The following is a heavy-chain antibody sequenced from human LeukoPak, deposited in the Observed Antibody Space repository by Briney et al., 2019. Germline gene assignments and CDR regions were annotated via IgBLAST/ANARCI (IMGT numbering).Heavy chain of an antibody. CDR3: ARDPYSGLFDS. D-gene: IGHD4-11*01. CDR1: GFTFSSYA. V-gene: IGHV3-23*01. Sequence: GGSLRLSCAASGFTFSSYAMSWVRQAPGKGLEWVSAISGSGGSTYYADSVKGRFTISRDNAKNSLYLQMNSLRAEDTAVYYCARDPYSGLFDSWGQGTLVTVSS. CDR2: ISGSGGST. J-gene: IGHJ4*02.